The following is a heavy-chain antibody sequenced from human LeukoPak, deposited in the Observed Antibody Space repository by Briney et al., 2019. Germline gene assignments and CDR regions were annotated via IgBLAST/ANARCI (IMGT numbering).Heavy chain of an antibody. CDR2: ISAYNGNT. CDR3: ARDSSGSYRLPSDY. D-gene: IGHD1-26*01. Sequence: ASVKVSCKASGYTFTSYGISWVRQAPGQGLERMGWISAYNGNTNYAQKLQGRVTMTTDTSTSTAYMELRSLRSDDTAVYYCARDSSGSYRLPSDYWGQGTLVTVSS. J-gene: IGHJ4*02. V-gene: IGHV1-18*01. CDR1: GYTFTSYG.